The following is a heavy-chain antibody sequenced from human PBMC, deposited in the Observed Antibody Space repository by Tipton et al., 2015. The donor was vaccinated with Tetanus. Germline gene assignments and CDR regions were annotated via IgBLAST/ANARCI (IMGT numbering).Heavy chain of an antibody. CDR1: GGSFSDYY. CDR2: VFDSGTS. V-gene: IGHV4-34*12. D-gene: IGHD3-3*02. J-gene: IGHJ4*02. CDR3: SSSPGNQYLAFFDY. Sequence: TLSLTCALYGGSFSDYYWAWIRQPPGKGLEWIGSVFDSGTSYYNPSLKSRVTISVDTSKNHFSLRLSSVTAAETAVYYCSSSPGNQYLAFFDYWGRGTKVTVSS.